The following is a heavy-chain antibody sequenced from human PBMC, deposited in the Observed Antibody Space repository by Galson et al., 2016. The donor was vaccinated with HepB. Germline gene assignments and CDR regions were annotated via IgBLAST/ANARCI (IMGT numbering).Heavy chain of an antibody. D-gene: IGHD6-25*01. J-gene: IGHJ6*01. V-gene: IGHV3-11*05. CDR3: AREARLRSDYYGADV. Sequence: SLRLSCAASGFKFSDYYMSWIRQAPGKGLEWISYISSSSNDIKYADSVKGRFAISRDSANNLLSLQINSLRVEDTALYFCAREARLRSDYYGADVWGQGTTVIVSS. CDR2: ISSSSNDI. CDR1: GFKFSDYY.